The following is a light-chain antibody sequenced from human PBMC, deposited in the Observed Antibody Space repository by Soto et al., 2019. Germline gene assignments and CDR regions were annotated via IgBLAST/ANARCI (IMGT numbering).Light chain of an antibody. CDR2: DAS. CDR1: QDISNY. J-gene: IGKJ1*01. V-gene: IGKV1-33*01. CDR3: HQYDNLPWT. Sequence: DIQMTQSPSSLSASVGDRVTITCQASQDISNYLNWYQQKPGKAPKLLIYDASNLETGVPSRFSGSGSGTDFTFNISRLQPEDIATYYCHQYDNLPWTFGQGTKVEIK.